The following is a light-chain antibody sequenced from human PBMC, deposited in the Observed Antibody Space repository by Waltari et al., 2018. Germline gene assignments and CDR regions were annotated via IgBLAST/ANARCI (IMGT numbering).Light chain of an antibody. CDR2: GAS. CDR3: QQYGVSPPYT. CDR1: HTVSTNN. V-gene: IGKV3-20*01. Sequence: EIVLTQSPGTLSSAPGERDTLHCRARHTVSTNNSGGFQQKPGQAPRLLIYGASNSATGIPDRFSGSGSGTDFTLTISRLEPEDFAVYYCQQYGVSPPYTFGQGTKLEIK. J-gene: IGKJ2*01.